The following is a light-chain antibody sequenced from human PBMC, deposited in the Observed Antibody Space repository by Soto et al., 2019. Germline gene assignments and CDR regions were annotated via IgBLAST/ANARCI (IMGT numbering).Light chain of an antibody. CDR1: NNDVGSYNR. CDR2: EVS. CDR3: TSYTSSTTYV. V-gene: IGLV2-18*02. Sequence: QSALTQPPSVSGAPGQAVTISCPGTNNDVGSYNRVSWYQQPPGTAPKLMIYEVSNRPSGVPDRFSGSKSGNTASLTIFGLQAEDEADYYCTSYTSSTTYVFGTGTKVTVL. J-gene: IGLJ1*01.